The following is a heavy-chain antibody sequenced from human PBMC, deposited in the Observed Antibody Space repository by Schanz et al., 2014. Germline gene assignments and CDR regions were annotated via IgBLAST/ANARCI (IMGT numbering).Heavy chain of an antibody. Sequence: QVQLVESGGGVVQPGRSLRLSCAASGFSFDKYGMHWVRQAPGKGLEWVGVIWYDGSKTYYADSVRGRFTISRDNSRNTVYLQMNNVGVDDTATYYCVKTDAGWRFDYWGQGTLVTVSS. CDR3: VKTDAGWRFDY. CDR2: IWYDGSKT. J-gene: IGHJ4*02. V-gene: IGHV3-33*03. CDR1: GFSFDKYG. D-gene: IGHD6-19*01.